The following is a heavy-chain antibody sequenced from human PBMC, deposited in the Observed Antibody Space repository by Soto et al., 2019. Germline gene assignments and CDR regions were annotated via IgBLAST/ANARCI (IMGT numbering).Heavy chain of an antibody. CDR1: GGTFSSYA. Sequence: QVQLVQSGAEVKKPGSSVKVSCKASGGTFSSYAISWVRQAPGQGLEWMGGIIPILGTANYAQKFQGRVTITADEATSTAYMELSSLRSEDTAVYYCAREGEGYCSGGSCYSGRNWFDPWGQGTLVTVSS. CDR2: IIPILGTA. D-gene: IGHD2-15*01. V-gene: IGHV1-69*01. CDR3: AREGEGYCSGGSCYSGRNWFDP. J-gene: IGHJ5*02.